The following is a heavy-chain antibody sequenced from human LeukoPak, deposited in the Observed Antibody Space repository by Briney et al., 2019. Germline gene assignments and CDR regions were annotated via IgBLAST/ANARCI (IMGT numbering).Heavy chain of an antibody. D-gene: IGHD4-17*01. CDR2: INQDESVK. V-gene: IGHV3-7*03. J-gene: IGHJ3*02. Sequence: GGSLRLSCAASGFTFTNYWMTWVRQAPGKRLEFVANINQDESVKNYVDSVKGRFTISRDNSKNTVYLKMNSLRVEDTALYYCAKVLYGAHDAFDIWGQGTTVTVFS. CDR1: GFTFTNYW. CDR3: AKVLYGAHDAFDI.